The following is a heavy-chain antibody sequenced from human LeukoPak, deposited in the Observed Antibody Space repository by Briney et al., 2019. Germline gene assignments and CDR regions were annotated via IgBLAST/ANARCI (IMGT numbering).Heavy chain of an antibody. CDR2: IQYDGSNE. Sequence: GGSLRLSCAASRFTFSSYGMHWVRQAPGKGLEWVAYIQYDGSNEQYADSVKGRFSISRDSSKNISYLQMNSLRAEDTAVYYCAKDRCSNGVGCYYYYMDVWGKGTTVTISS. CDR3: AKDRCSNGVGCYYYYMDV. D-gene: IGHD2-8*01. CDR1: RFTFSSYG. V-gene: IGHV3-30*02. J-gene: IGHJ6*03.